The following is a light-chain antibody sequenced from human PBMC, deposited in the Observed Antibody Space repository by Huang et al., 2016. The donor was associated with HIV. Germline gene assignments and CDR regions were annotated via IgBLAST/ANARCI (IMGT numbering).Light chain of an antibody. CDR3: QQYFDFPRT. J-gene: IGKJ2*01. CDR2: TIS. Sequence: VIWITQSPSIISASTGDKVTISCRSSQGIGSNLAWYRQKPGTAPGLLIHTISTLQTGVPSRFNGTGSGTEFTLTISCLQSEDFATYYCQQYFDFPRTFGQGTNIEMK. V-gene: IGKV1D-8*01. CDR1: QGIGSN.